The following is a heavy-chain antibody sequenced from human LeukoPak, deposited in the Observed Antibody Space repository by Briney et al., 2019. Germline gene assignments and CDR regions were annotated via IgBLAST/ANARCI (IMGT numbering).Heavy chain of an antibody. D-gene: IGHD2-21*01. CDR3: APDLFSGPPFDY. CDR1: RFTFSSYG. Sequence: GRSLRLSCAASRFTFSSYGMHWVRQAPGKGLEWVAVIWYDGSNKYYADSVKGRFTISRDNSKNTLYLQMNSLRAEDTAVYYCAPDLFSGPPFDYWGQGTLVTVSS. J-gene: IGHJ4*02. V-gene: IGHV3-33*01. CDR2: IWYDGSNK.